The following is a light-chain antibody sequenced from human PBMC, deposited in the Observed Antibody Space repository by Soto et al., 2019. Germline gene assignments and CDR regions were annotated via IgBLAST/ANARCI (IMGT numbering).Light chain of an antibody. Sequence: DIVLTQSPATLSLSPGERATLSCRASQSVGSNLAWYQQKPGQAPRLLIYDASNRATGIPARFSGTGSGTDFILSISCLVPEDFAVYYCQQRSNGPLFTFGPGTKVDIK. J-gene: IGKJ3*01. V-gene: IGKV3-11*01. CDR1: QSVGSN. CDR3: QQRSNGPLFT. CDR2: DAS.